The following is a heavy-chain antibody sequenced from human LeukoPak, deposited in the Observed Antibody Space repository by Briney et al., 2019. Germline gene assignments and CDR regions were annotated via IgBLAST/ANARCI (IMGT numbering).Heavy chain of an antibody. D-gene: IGHD6-13*01. Sequence: GGSLRLSCAASGFTFSSYAMHWVRQAPGKGLEWVAVISYDGSNKYYADSVKGRFTISRDNSKNTLYLQMNGLRAEDTAVYYCAREESSWYACFDYWGQGTLVTVSS. J-gene: IGHJ4*02. CDR1: GFTFSSYA. CDR2: ISYDGSNK. CDR3: AREESSWYACFDY. V-gene: IGHV3-30*04.